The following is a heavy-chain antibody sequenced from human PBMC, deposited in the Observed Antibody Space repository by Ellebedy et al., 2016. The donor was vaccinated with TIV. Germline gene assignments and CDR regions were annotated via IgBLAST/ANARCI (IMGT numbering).Heavy chain of an antibody. V-gene: IGHV3-7*03. J-gene: IGHJ4*02. Sequence: GGSLRLSCAASGFSFSNYWMTWVRQAPGKGLEWVANMKQDGREEYYVDSVKGRFTISRDNGKNSLSLQMNSLRADDTAVYYCARGPATIFGVVKPLDYWGQGTLVTVSS. CDR2: MKQDGREE. CDR3: ARGPATIFGVVKPLDY. D-gene: IGHD3-3*01. CDR1: GFSFSNYW.